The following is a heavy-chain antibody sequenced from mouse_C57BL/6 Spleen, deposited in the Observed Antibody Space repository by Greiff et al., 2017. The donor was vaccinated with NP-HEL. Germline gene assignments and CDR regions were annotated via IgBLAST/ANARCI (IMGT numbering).Heavy chain of an antibody. CDR3: ARVYYGNWYFDV. V-gene: IGHV5-12*01. J-gene: IGHJ1*03. D-gene: IGHD2-1*01. CDR2: ISNGGGST. Sequence: EVKLVESGGGLVQPGGSLKLSCAASGFTFSDYYMYWVRQTPEKRLEWVAYISNGGGSTYYPDTVKGRFTISRDNAKNTLYLQMSRLKSEDTAMYYCARVYYGNWYFDVWGTGTTVTVSS. CDR1: GFTFSDYY.